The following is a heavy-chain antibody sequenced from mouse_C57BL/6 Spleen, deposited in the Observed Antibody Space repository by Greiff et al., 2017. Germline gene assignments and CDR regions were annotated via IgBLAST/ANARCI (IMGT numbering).Heavy chain of an antibody. J-gene: IGHJ2*01. CDR2: IDPSDSYT. V-gene: IGHV1-59*01. CDR3: ARSFMVTTGYYFDY. CDR1: GYTFTSYW. Sequence: QVQLQQPGAELVRPGTSVKLSCKASGYTFTSYWMHWVKQRPGQGLEWIGVIDPSDSYTNYNQKFKGKATLTVDTSSSTAYMQLSSLTSEDSAVYYCARSFMVTTGYYFDYWGQGTTLTVSS. D-gene: IGHD2-2*01.